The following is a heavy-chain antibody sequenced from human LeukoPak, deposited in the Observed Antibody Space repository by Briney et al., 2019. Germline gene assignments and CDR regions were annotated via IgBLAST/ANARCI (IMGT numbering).Heavy chain of an antibody. Sequence: PGGSLRLSCTASGFTFSSYSLNWVRQAPGKGLEWVSSVSTGSNYIYYADSVKGRFTISRDNDKNSLYLQMNSLRVEDTAVYYCAREVVTPYYYYYYMDVWGKGTTVTVSS. CDR3: AREVVTPYYYYYYMDV. J-gene: IGHJ6*03. CDR1: GFTFSSYS. V-gene: IGHV3-21*01. D-gene: IGHD4-23*01. CDR2: VSTGSNYI.